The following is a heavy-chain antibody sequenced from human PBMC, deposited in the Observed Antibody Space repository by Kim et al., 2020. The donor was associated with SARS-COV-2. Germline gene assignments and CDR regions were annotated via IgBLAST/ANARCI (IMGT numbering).Heavy chain of an antibody. V-gene: IGHV3-23*01. J-gene: IGHJ4*02. Sequence: GGTIYYADAGKGRFTISRDNSKNTLYLQMHSLKAEDTAVYYCAKVDYLDYWGQGTLVTVSS. CDR2: GGTI. CDR3: AKVDYLDY.